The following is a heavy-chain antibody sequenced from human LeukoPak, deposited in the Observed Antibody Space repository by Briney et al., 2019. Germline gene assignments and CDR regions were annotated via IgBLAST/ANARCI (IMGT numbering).Heavy chain of an antibody. J-gene: IGHJ4*02. CDR3: ATDPVREYSSSWSPPSENDY. V-gene: IGHV1-24*01. D-gene: IGHD6-13*01. CDR2: FDPEDGET. Sequence: ASVKVSCKVSGYTLTELSMHWVRQAPGKGLERMGGFDPEDGETIYAQKFQGRVTMTEDTSTDTAYMELSSLRSEDTAVYYCATDPVREYSSSWSPPSENDYWGQGTLVTVSS. CDR1: GYTLTELS.